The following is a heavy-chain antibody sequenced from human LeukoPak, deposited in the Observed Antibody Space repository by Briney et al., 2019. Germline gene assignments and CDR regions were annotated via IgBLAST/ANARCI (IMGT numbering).Heavy chain of an antibody. CDR3: ARDSAPGDTYGLLGIDS. D-gene: IGHD5-18*01. Sequence: GASVKVSCKASGYIFTDYYMHWVRQAPGQGLEWMGWINPNSGGTNYAQKFQGRVTMTRDTSISTAYMELSRLRSDDTAVYYCARDSAPGDTYGLLGIDSWGQGTLVTVSS. CDR2: INPNSGGT. CDR1: GYIFTDYY. V-gene: IGHV1-2*02. J-gene: IGHJ4*02.